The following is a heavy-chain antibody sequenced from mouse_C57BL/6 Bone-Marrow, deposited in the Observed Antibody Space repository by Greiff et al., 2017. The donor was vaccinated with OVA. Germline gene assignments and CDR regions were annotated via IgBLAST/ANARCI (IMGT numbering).Heavy chain of an antibody. J-gene: IGHJ4*01. CDR2: IHPNSGST. CDR3: AGNYYGSSYEMDY. Sequence: QVQLQQSGAELVKPGASVKLSCKASGYTFTSYWMHWVKQRPGQGLEWIGMIHPNSGSTNYNEKFKSKATLTVDKSSSTAYMQLSSLTSEDSAVYYCAGNYYGSSYEMDYWGQGTSVTVSS. V-gene: IGHV1-64*01. CDR1: GYTFTSYW. D-gene: IGHD1-1*01.